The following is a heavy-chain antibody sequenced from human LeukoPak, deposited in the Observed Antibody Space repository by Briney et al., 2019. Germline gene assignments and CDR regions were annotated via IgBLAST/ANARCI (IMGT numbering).Heavy chain of an antibody. CDR1: GYTFTSND. Sequence: ASVKVSCKASGYTFTSNDINWVRQATGQGLEWMGWMNPHSGSAGYAQKFQGRVTMTCGTSISTAYMELSSLTSDDTAVYYCARIPQRVPHNWFDPWGQGTLVTVSS. CDR2: MNPHSGSA. D-gene: IGHD1-1*01. CDR3: ARIPQRVPHNWFDP. V-gene: IGHV1-8*01. J-gene: IGHJ5*02.